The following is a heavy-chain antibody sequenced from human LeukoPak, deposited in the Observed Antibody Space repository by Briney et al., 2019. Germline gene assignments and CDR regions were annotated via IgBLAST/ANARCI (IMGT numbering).Heavy chain of an antibody. V-gene: IGHV4-30-4*01. CDR3: ARLVVATIAPTAYNAFDI. D-gene: IGHD5-12*01. CDR2: IYYSGST. Sequence: PSQTLSLTCTVSGGSISSGDYYWSWIRQPPGKGLEWIGYIYYSGSTYYNPSLKSRVTISVDRSKNQFSLKLSSVTAADTAVYYCARLVVATIAPTAYNAFDIWGQGTMVTVSS. CDR1: GGSISSGDYY. J-gene: IGHJ3*02.